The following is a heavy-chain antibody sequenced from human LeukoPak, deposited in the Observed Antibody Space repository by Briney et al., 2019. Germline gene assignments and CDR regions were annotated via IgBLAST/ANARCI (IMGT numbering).Heavy chain of an antibody. CDR1: GGSISSSSYY. CDR3: ARKIAAAGTGNWFDP. J-gene: IGHJ5*02. D-gene: IGHD6-13*01. V-gene: IGHV4-39*01. CDR2: IYYSGST. Sequence: SETLSLTCTGSGGSISSSSYYWGWIRQPPGKGLEWIGSIYYSGSTYYNPSLKSRVTISVDTSKNQFSLKLSSVTAADTAVYYCARKIAAAGTGNWFDPWGQGTLVTVSS.